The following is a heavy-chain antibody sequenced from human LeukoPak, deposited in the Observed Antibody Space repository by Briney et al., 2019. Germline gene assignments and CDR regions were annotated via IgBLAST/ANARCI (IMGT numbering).Heavy chain of an antibody. Sequence: SETLSLTCTVSGGSISISTYYWGWIRQPPGKGLEWIGSIYYSGNTYYNPSLKSRVTISIDTSKNQFSLKLSSVTAADTAVYYCARDPDYGDYHGMDVWGQGTTVTVSS. CDR1: GGSISISTYY. CDR2: IYYSGNT. V-gene: IGHV4-39*07. CDR3: ARDPDYGDYHGMDV. D-gene: IGHD4-17*01. J-gene: IGHJ6*02.